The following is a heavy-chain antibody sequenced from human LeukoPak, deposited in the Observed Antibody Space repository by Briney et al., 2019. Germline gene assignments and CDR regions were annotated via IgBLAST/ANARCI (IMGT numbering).Heavy chain of an antibody. J-gene: IGHJ6*02. Sequence: GGSLRLSCAASGFTFSSNYMTWVRQAPGKGLEWVSVLYSGGNTYYPDSVKGRFTISRDNSKNTLYLQMNSLRAVDTAVYYCARDRGIAVAGINYYYYGMDVWGQGTTVTVSS. V-gene: IGHV3-53*01. D-gene: IGHD6-19*01. CDR2: LYSGGNT. CDR1: GFTFSSNY. CDR3: ARDRGIAVAGINYYYYGMDV.